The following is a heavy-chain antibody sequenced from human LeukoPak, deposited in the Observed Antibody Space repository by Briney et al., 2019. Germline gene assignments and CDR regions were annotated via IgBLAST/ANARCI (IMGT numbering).Heavy chain of an antibody. Sequence: GGSLRLSCAASGFTFSSYWMHWVRQAPGKGLVWVSRINTDGSSTSYADSVKGRFTISRDNAKNTLYLQMNSLRAEDTAVYYCARADLADIVVVPAAIGWGQGTLVTVSS. D-gene: IGHD2-2*02. CDR2: INTDGSST. CDR1: GFTFSSYW. V-gene: IGHV3-74*01. J-gene: IGHJ4*02. CDR3: ARADLADIVVVPAAIG.